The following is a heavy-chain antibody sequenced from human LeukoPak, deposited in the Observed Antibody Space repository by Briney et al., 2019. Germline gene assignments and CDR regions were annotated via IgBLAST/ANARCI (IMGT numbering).Heavy chain of an antibody. D-gene: IGHD3-3*01. CDR2: ISAYNGNT. CDR1: GYISRSYG. V-gene: IGHV1-18*01. CDR3: ARGGYDFWDGYYSRGELDF. J-gene: IGHJ4*02. Sequence: ASVKVSCKASGYISRSYGITWVRQAPGQGLEWMGWISAYNGNTNYAQKFQGRVTMTTDTSTSTAYMELRSLRSDDTAVYYCARGGYDFWDGYYSRGELDFWGQGTLVTVSS.